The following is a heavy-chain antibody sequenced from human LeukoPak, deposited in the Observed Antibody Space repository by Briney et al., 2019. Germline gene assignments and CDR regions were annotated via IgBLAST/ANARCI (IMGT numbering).Heavy chain of an antibody. CDR1: GYTFTSYD. Sequence: GASVKVSCKASGYTFTSYDINWVRQATGQGLEWMGWMNPNSGNTGYAQKFQGRVTMTRNTSISTAYMELSSLRSEDTAVYYCARGLSRPPIVAVPAAHYYYYYYMDVWGKGTTVTVSS. D-gene: IGHD2-2*01. CDR2: MNPNSGNT. CDR3: ARGLSRPPIVAVPAAHYYYYYYMDV. V-gene: IGHV1-8*01. J-gene: IGHJ6*03.